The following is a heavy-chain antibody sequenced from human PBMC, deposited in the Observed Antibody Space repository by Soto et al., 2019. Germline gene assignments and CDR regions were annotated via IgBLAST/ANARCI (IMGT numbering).Heavy chain of an antibody. CDR3: AKVEQQLVDIDY. J-gene: IGHJ4*02. D-gene: IGHD6-13*01. Sequence: GGSLRLSCAASGFTFSSYGMHWVRQAPGKGLEWVAVISYDGSNKYYADSVKGRFTISRDNSKNTLYLQMNSLRAEDTAVYYCAKVEQQLVDIDYWGQGTLVTVSS. CDR1: GFTFSSYG. V-gene: IGHV3-30*18. CDR2: ISYDGSNK.